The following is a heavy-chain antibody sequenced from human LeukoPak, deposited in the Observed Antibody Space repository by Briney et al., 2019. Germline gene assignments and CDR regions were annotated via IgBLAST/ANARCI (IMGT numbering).Heavy chain of an antibody. CDR1: GYTFTNYY. CDR2: IDPSGGST. V-gene: IGHV1-46*01. D-gene: IGHD5-18*01. Sequence: ASVKVSCKASGYTFTNYYMHWVRQAPGQGLEWMGIIDPSGGSTTYAQKFQGRVTMTRDTSTSTVYMELTSLRSEDTAMYYCARDWGIQQWPPSYFDYWGQGTLVTVSS. J-gene: IGHJ4*02. CDR3: ARDWGIQQWPPSYFDY.